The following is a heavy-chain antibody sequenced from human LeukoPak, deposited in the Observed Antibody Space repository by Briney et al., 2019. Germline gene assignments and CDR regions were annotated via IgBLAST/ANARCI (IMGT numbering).Heavy chain of an antibody. J-gene: IGHJ5*02. CDR3: ARDVVGAEIMYNWFDP. Sequence: ASVKVSCKASGYTFTSYGISWVRQAPGQGLEWMGWISAYNGNTNYAQKFQGRVTITADKSTSTAYMELSSLRSEDTAVYYCARDVVGAEIMYNWFDPWGQGTLVTVSS. V-gene: IGHV1-18*01. D-gene: IGHD2-15*01. CDR2: ISAYNGNT. CDR1: GYTFTSYG.